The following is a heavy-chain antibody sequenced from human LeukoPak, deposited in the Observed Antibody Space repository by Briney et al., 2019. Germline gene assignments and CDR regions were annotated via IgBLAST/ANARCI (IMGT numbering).Heavy chain of an antibody. D-gene: IGHD2-2*02. J-gene: IGHJ4*02. CDR1: GYTLTELS. Sequence: ASVKVSCKVSGYTLTELSMHWVRQAPGKGLEWIGGFDPEDGETIYAQKFQGRVTMTEDTSTDTAYMELSSLRSEDTAVYYCATARWVKDIVVVPGALQFDYWGQGTLVTVSS. CDR2: FDPEDGET. CDR3: ATARWVKDIVVVPGALQFDY. V-gene: IGHV1-24*01.